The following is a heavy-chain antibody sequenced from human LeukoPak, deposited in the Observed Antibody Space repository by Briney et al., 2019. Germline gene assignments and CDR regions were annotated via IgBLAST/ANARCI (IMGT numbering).Heavy chain of an antibody. V-gene: IGHV3-21*01. J-gene: IGHJ4*02. CDR1: GFSFSIYF. CDR2: ISRTSEYI. Sequence: GGSLRLSCAASGFSFSIYFMNWVRQAPGKGLEWVSSISRTSEYIHYADSVRGRFAISRDNAKNSVYLQMNSLRAEDTAVYFCAGGGNFDYWGQGILVTVSA. D-gene: IGHD3-16*01. CDR3: AGGGNFDY.